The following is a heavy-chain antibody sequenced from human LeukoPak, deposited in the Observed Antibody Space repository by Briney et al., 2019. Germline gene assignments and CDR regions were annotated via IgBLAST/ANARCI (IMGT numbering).Heavy chain of an antibody. V-gene: IGHV1-2*02. J-gene: IGHJ4*02. CDR1: GYTFTSNY. CDR2: INPNSGGT. D-gene: IGHD3-16*02. Sequence: GASVKVSCKAFGYTFTSNYMHWVRQAPGQGLEWMGWINPNSGGTNYAQKFQGRVTMTRDTSISTAYMELSRLRSDDTAVYYCARTYYDYVWGSYRNFDYWGQGTLVTVSS. CDR3: ARTYYDYVWGSYRNFDY.